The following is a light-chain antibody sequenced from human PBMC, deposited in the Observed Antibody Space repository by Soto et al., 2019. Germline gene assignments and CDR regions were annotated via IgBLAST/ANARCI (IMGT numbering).Light chain of an antibody. CDR1: QSVSSY. Sequence: GVTQSPATLSLSPGERATLSCRASQSVSSYLAWYQQKPGQAPRLLIYDASNRATGIPARFSGSGSGTDFTLTISSLEPEDFAVYYCQQRSNWPFFGGGTKVDI. CDR3: QQRSNWPF. V-gene: IGKV3-11*01. CDR2: DAS. J-gene: IGKJ4*01.